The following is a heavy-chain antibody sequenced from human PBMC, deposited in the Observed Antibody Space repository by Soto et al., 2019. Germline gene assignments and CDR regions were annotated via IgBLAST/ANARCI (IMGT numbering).Heavy chain of an antibody. Sequence: QVQLVESGGGVVQPGRSLRLSCAASGFTFSSYGMHWVRQAPGKGLEWVAVIWYDGSNKYYADSVKGRFTSSRDNSKNTLYLQMNSLRAEDTAVYYCARDPGGYGMDVWGQGTTVTVSS. J-gene: IGHJ6*02. CDR3: ARDPGGYGMDV. CDR2: IWYDGSNK. D-gene: IGHD1-1*01. V-gene: IGHV3-33*01. CDR1: GFTFSSYG.